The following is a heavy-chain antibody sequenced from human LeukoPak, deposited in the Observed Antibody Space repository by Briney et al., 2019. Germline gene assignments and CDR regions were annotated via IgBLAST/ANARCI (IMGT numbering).Heavy chain of an antibody. V-gene: IGHV3-30*18. CDR1: GFTFSSYS. J-gene: IGHJ6*03. CDR3: AKDGDVDTAMVYYYYMDV. Sequence: GGSLRLSCAASGFTFSSYSMNWVRQAPGKGLEWVAVISYDGSNKYYADSVKGRFTISRDNSKNTLYLQMNSLRAEDTAVYYCAKDGDVDTAMVYYYYMDVWGIGTTVTVSS. CDR2: ISYDGSNK. D-gene: IGHD5-18*01.